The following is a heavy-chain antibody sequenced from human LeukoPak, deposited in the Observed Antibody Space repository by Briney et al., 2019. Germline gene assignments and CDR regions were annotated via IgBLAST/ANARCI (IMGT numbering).Heavy chain of an antibody. Sequence: PSETLSLTCAVYGGSFSGYYWSWIRQPPGKGLEWIGEINHSGSTNYNPSLKSRVTISVDRSKNQFSLKLNSVTAADTAVYYCARQTLADDIDYWGQGTLVTVSS. J-gene: IGHJ4*02. CDR3: ARQTLADDIDY. CDR1: GGSFSGYY. V-gene: IGHV4-34*01. D-gene: IGHD6-19*01. CDR2: INHSGST.